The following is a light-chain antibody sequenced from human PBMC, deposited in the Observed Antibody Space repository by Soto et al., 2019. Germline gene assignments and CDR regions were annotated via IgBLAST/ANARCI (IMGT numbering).Light chain of an antibody. CDR3: LSYDNSLSGPSGV. Sequence: QSVLTQPPSVSGAPGQRVTISCTGSSSNIGAGYDVHWYQQLPGAAPKLLIYGDNYRPSGVPDRFSGSKSGTSASLAITGLQAEDEADYYCLSYDNSLSGPSGVFGGGTKLTVL. V-gene: IGLV1-40*01. CDR2: GDN. J-gene: IGLJ3*02. CDR1: SSNIGAGYD.